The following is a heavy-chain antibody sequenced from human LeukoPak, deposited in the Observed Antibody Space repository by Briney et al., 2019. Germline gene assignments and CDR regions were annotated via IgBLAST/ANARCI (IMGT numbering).Heavy chain of an antibody. J-gene: IGHJ5*02. CDR2: IIPIFGTA. V-gene: IGHV1-69*13. D-gene: IGHD6-13*01. Sequence: SVKVSCKASGGTFSSYAISWVRQAPGQGLEWMGGIIPIFGTANYAQKFQGRVTITADESTSTAYMELNSLTSEDTAVYYCASRQQQLYNWFDPWGQGTLVTVSS. CDR1: GGTFSSYA. CDR3: ASRQQQLYNWFDP.